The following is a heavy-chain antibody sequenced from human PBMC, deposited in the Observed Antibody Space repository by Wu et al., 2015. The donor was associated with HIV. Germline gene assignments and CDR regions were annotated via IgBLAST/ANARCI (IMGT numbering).Heavy chain of an antibody. Sequence: QLQLVQSGAEVKKPGSSVKVSCKASGGTLSSYEISWVRQAPGQGLEWMGGIIPMFGTLNYAQKFKGRVTITADESTSTGYMELSSLRSEDTAVYYCARGVVRERKFDPWGQGTLVTVSS. J-gene: IGHJ5*02. CDR2: IIPMFGTL. CDR3: ARGVVRERKFDP. V-gene: IGHV1-69*12. CDR1: GGTLSSYE. D-gene: IGHD2-15*01.